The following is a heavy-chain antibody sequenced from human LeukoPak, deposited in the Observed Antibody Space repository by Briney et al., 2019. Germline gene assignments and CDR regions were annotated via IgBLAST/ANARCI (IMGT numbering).Heavy chain of an antibody. CDR3: VRDVWGDRDSYFDC. V-gene: IGHV3-66*01. J-gene: IGHJ4*02. Sequence: GGSLRLSCAASEFTVSNNYMSWVRQAPGKGLEWVSLIYSGGSTYYADSVKGRFTISRDNAKNTLYLQMNNLRAEDTAVYYCVRDVWGDRDSYFDCWGQGTLVTVSS. D-gene: IGHD2-21*01. CDR2: IYSGGST. CDR1: EFTVSNNY.